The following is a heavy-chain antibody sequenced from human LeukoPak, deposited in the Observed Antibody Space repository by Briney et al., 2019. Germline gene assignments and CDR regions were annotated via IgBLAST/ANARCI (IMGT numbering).Heavy chain of an antibody. D-gene: IGHD2-2*01. Sequence: SETLSLTCTVSGGSISSSSYYWGWIRQPPGKGLEWIGSIYYSGSTYYNPSLKSRVTISVDTSKNQFSLKLSSVTAADTAVYYCARSLSSTTPTFDYWGQGTLVTVSS. J-gene: IGHJ4*02. CDR3: ARSLSSTTPTFDY. CDR1: GGSISSSSYY. V-gene: IGHV4-39*07. CDR2: IYYSGST.